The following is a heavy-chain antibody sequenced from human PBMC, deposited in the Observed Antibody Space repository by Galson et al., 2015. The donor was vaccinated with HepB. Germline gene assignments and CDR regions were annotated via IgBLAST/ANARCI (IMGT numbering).Heavy chain of an antibody. D-gene: IGHD3-10*01. V-gene: IGHV3-21*01. CDR2: ISSSSSYI. Sequence: SLRLSCAASGFTFSSYSMNWVRQAPGKGLEWVSSISSSSSYIYYADSVKGRFTISRDNAKNSLYLQMNSLRAEDTAVYYCARDKGGAYGSGSFVVYFDYWGQGTLVTVSS. CDR1: GFTFSSYS. CDR3: ARDKGGAYGSGSFVVYFDY. J-gene: IGHJ4*02.